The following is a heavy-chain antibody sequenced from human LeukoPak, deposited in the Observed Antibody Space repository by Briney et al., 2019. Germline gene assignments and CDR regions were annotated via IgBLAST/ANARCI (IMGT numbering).Heavy chain of an antibody. CDR2: INHSGST. D-gene: IGHD6-6*01. V-gene: IGHV4-34*01. J-gene: IGHJ5*02. CDR3: ARVRGIAARRRNWFDP. Sequence: PSETLSLTCAVYGGSFSNYFWSWIRQPPGKGLEWIGEINHSGSTNYNPSLKSRVTISVDTSKNQFSLKLSSVTAADTAVYYCARVRGIAARRRNWFDPWGQGTLVTVSS. CDR1: GGSFSNYF.